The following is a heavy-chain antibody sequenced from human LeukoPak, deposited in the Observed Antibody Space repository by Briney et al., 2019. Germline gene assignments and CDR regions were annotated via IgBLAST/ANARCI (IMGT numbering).Heavy chain of an antibody. CDR3: ARGIVVVPAARYYYYMDV. Sequence: SETLSLTCAVYGGSFSGYYWSWIRRPPGKGLEWIGEINHSGSTNYNPSLKSRVTISVDTSKNQFSLKLSSVTAADTAVYYCARGIVVVPAARYYYYMDVWGKGTTVTVSS. V-gene: IGHV4-34*01. CDR2: INHSGST. D-gene: IGHD2-2*01. J-gene: IGHJ6*03. CDR1: GGSFSGYY.